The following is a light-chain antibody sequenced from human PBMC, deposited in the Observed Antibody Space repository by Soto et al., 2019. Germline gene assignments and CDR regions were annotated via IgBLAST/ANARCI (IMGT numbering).Light chain of an antibody. V-gene: IGLV2-8*01. CDR1: SSDVGGYQY. Sequence: QSVLTQPPSASGSPGQSVTISCTGTSSDVGGYQYVSWYQQYPGKAPKLMIYAVNKRPSGVPDRFSGSKSGISASLAITGLQADDEADYYCQSYESSSLSGFVFGSGTKVTVL. CDR2: AVN. J-gene: IGLJ1*01. CDR3: QSYESSSLSGFV.